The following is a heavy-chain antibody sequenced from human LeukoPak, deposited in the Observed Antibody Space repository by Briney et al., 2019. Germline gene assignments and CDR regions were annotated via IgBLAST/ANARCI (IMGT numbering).Heavy chain of an antibody. CDR1: GYTFYYYG. CDR2: VSAYNGNT. Sequence: ASVKVSCKASGYTFYYYGISWVRQAPGQGLEWMGWVSAYNGNTNYAQKLQGRVTMTTDTSTSTAYMERRSLRSDDTAVYYCVREENWFDPWGQGTLVTVSS. V-gene: IGHV1-18*01. J-gene: IGHJ5*02. CDR3: VREENWFDP.